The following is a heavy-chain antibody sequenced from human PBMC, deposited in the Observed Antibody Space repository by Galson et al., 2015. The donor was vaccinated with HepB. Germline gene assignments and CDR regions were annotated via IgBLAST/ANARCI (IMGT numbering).Heavy chain of an antibody. J-gene: IGHJ5*02. D-gene: IGHD4-11*01. V-gene: IGHV1-69*13. CDR1: GDTFSKYG. CDR2: IIPIFGTP. CDR3: ARVPIPDYSLTNWFDP. Sequence: SVKVSCKASGDTFSKYGISWVRQAPGQGLEWVGKIIPIFGTPKYAQNFQDRVTITADDSTSTSYMELSSLRSEDTAVYYCARVPIPDYSLTNWFDPWGQGTLVTVSS.